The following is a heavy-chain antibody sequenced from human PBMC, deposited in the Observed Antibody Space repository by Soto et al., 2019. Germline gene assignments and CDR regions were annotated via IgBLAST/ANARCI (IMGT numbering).Heavy chain of an antibody. J-gene: IGHJ6*02. CDR3: AKGVVPAATYYYGMDV. CDR2: ISGSGGST. CDR1: GFTVSSYA. D-gene: IGHD2-2*01. V-gene: IGHV3-23*01. Sequence: PGGSLRLSCAASGFTVSSYAMSWVRQAPGKGLEWVSAISGSGGSTYYADSVKGRFTISRDNSKNTLYLQMNSLRAEDTAVYYCAKGVVPAATYYYGMDVWRQRTTVTVSS.